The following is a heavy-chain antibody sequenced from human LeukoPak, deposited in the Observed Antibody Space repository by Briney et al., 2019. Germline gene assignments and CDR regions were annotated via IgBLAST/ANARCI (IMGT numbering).Heavy chain of an antibody. CDR1: GYTLTELS. CDR2: FDPEDGET. V-gene: IGHV1-24*01. D-gene: IGHD2-2*01. CDR3: ATVGVVVPAARVRWWFDP. J-gene: IGHJ5*02. Sequence: ASVKVSCKVSGYTLTELSMHWVRQAPGEGLEWTGGFDPEDGETIYAQKFQGRVTMTEDTSTDTAYMELSSLRSEDTAVYYCATVGVVVPAARVRWWFDPWGQGTLVTVSS.